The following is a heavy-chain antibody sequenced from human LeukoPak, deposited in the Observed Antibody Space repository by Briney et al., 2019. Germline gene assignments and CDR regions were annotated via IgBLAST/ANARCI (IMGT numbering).Heavy chain of an antibody. CDR3: ARHADKAAAGAVDY. CDR2: IYYSGAT. Sequence: SETLSLTCTVSGGSISNYYWSWIRQPPGKGLEWIGHIYYSGATKYNPSLKSRITISVDTSKNQFSLMLSSVTAADTAVYYCARHADKAAAGAVDYWGQGTLVTVSS. D-gene: IGHD6-13*01. J-gene: IGHJ4*02. V-gene: IGHV4-59*08. CDR1: GGSISNYY.